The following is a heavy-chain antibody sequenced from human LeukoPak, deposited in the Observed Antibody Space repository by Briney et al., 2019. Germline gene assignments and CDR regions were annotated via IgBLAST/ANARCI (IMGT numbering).Heavy chain of an antibody. J-gene: IGHJ5*02. CDR1: GGSFSGYY. Sequence: SETLSLTCAVYGGSFSGYYWCWIRQPPGKGLEWIGEINHSGSTNYNPSLKSRVTISVDTSKNQFSPKLSSVTAADTAVYYCARDTADPWGQGTLVTVSS. V-gene: IGHV4-34*01. CDR3: ARDTADP. CDR2: INHSGST. D-gene: IGHD2-21*02.